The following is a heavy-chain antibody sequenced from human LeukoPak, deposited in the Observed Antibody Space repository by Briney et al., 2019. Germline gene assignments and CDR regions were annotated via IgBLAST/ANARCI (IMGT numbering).Heavy chain of an antibody. D-gene: IGHD3-3*01. Sequence: SETLSLTCTVSGGSISSYYWSWIWQPAGKGLEWIGRIYTSGSTNYNPSLKSRVTMSVDTSKNQFSLKLSSVTAADTAVYYCARVPVDDFWSGYYVDYWGQGTLVTVSS. CDR3: ARVPVDDFWSGYYVDY. CDR1: GGSISSYY. J-gene: IGHJ4*02. V-gene: IGHV4-4*07. CDR2: IYTSGST.